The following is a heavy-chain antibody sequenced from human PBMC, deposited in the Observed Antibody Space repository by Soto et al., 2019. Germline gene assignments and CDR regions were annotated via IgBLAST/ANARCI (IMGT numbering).Heavy chain of an antibody. CDR2: ISYDGSNK. Sequence: QVQLVESGGGVVQPGRSLRLSCAASGFTFSSYGMHWVRQAPGQGLEWVAVISYDGSNKYYADYVKGRFTISRDNSKNPLYMQMNSLRAEDTAVYYCAKEVDCSSTSCYVDYWGQGTLVTVSS. D-gene: IGHD2-2*01. CDR1: GFTFSSYG. V-gene: IGHV3-30*18. CDR3: AKEVDCSSTSCYVDY. J-gene: IGHJ4*02.